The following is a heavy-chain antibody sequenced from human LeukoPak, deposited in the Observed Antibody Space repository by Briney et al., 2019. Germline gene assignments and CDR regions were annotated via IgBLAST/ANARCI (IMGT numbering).Heavy chain of an antibody. V-gene: IGHV4-59*01. CDR1: GGSISSYY. CDR2: IYYSGST. CDR3: ARAGAYYDSTQDAFDI. J-gene: IGHJ3*02. Sequence: SETLSLTCTVSGGSISSYYWIWIRQPPGKGLEWIGYIYYSGSTNYNPSLKSRVTISVDTSKNQFSLKLSSVTAADTAVYYCARAGAYYDSTQDAFDIWGQGTMVTVSS. D-gene: IGHD3-22*01.